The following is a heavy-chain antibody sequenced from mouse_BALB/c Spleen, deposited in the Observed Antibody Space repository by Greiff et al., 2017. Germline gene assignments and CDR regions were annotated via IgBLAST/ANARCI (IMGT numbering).Heavy chain of an antibody. Sequence: EVQVVESGGGLVQPGGSRKLSCAASGFTFSSFGMHWVRQAPEKGLEWVAYISSGSSTIYYADTVKGRFTISRDNPKNTLFLQMTSLRSEDTAMYYCARYDYDYDSYYFDYWGQGTTLTVSS. CDR3: ARYDYDYDSYYFDY. V-gene: IGHV5-17*02. J-gene: IGHJ2*01. CDR2: ISSGSSTI. D-gene: IGHD2-4*01. CDR1: GFTFSSFG.